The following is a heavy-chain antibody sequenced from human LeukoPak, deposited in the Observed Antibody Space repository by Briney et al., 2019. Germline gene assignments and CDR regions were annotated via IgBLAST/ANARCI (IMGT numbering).Heavy chain of an antibody. J-gene: IGHJ4*02. CDR2: IYYSGNT. CDR1: GGSISSSSYY. Sequence: SETLSLTCTVSGGSISSSSYYWGWIRQPPGKGLEWIGSIYYSGNTYYNPSLKSRVTISVDTSKNQFSLKLSSVTAADTAVYYCARQTVTAAGSSLDYWGQGTLVTVSS. CDR3: ARQTVTAAGSSLDY. D-gene: IGHD6-13*01. V-gene: IGHV4-39*01.